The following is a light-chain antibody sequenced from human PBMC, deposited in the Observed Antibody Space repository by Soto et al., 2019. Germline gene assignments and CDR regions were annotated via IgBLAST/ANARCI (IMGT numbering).Light chain of an antibody. CDR3: QAGT. Sequence: EILLTQSPGTLSLSPGERATLSCKTSQSVSARLLAWYQQKPGQAPRLLIYGASSRATGIPDRLSGSGSGTDFTLTISRLEPEDVAVYYCQAGTFGQGTRLEIK. V-gene: IGKV3-20*01. J-gene: IGKJ5*01. CDR2: GAS. CDR1: QSVSARL.